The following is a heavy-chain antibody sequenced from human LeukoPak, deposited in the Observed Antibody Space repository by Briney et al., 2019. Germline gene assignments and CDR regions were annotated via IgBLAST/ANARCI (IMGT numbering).Heavy chain of an antibody. D-gene: IGHD3-10*01. V-gene: IGHV3-43*01. CDR1: GFTFSSYS. CDR3: TIPRSGRDY. J-gene: IGHJ4*02. Sequence: GGSLRLSRAASGFTFSSYSMNWVRQAPGKGLEWVSLISWDGGSTYYADSVKGRFTISRDNSKNSLSLQMNSLRVEDTALYYCTIPRSGRDYWGQGTLVTVSS. CDR2: ISWDGGST.